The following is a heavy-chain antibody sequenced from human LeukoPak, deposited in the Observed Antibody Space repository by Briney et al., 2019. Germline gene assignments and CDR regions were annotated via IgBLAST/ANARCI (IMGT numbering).Heavy chain of an antibody. CDR3: ARRAATGFYYYYMDV. CDR2: IYYSGST. CDR1: GGSISSSSYY. V-gene: IGHV4-39*01. Sequence: PSETLSLTCSVSGGSISSSSYYWGWIRQPPGKGLEWIGSIYYSGSTNYNASLKSRVTISVDTSKNQFSLKLSSVTAADTAVYFCARRAATGFYYYYMDVWGKGTTVTVSS. J-gene: IGHJ6*03. D-gene: IGHD6-13*01.